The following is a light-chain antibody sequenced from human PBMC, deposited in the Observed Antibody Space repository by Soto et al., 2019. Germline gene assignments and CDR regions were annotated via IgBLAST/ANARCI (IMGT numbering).Light chain of an antibody. Sequence: DIQMTQSPSTLSASVGDRVTITCRASQSISSWLAWYQQKPGKAPKLLIYDASSLESGVPSRFSGSGSGTEFTLTISSLQPYFLASDYYQDYHSYSRRFCPGTELDI. CDR2: DAS. CDR3: QDYHSYSRR. V-gene: IGKV1-5*01. J-gene: IGKJ1*01. CDR1: QSISSW.